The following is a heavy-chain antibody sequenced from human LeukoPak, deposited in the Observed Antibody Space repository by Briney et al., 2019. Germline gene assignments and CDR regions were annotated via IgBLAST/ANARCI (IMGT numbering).Heavy chain of an antibody. CDR1: GYTFTSYY. J-gene: IGHJ4*02. CDR3: ARDRFRWGFGELLGY. V-gene: IGHV1-46*01. Sequence: GASVTVSCKASGYTFTSYYMHWVRQAPGQGLEWMGIINPSGGSTSYAQKFQGRVTMTRDTSTSTVYMELSSLRSEDTAVYYCARDRFRWGFGELLGYWGQGTLVTVSS. CDR2: INPSGGST. D-gene: IGHD3-10*01.